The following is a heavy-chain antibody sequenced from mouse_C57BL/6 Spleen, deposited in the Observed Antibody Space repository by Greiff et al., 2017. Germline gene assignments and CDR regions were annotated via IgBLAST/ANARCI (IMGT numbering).Heavy chain of an antibody. V-gene: IGHV1-82*01. D-gene: IGHD1-1*01. CDR2: IYPGDGDT. Sequence: VMLVESGPELVKPGASVKISCKASGYAFSSSWMNWVKQRPGKGLEWIGRIYPGDGDTNYNGKFKGKATLTADKSSSTAYMQLSSLTSEDSAVYFCARDHYYYGSSNYSDYWGQGTTLTVSS. CDR1: GYAFSSSW. J-gene: IGHJ2*01. CDR3: ARDHYYYGSSNYSDY.